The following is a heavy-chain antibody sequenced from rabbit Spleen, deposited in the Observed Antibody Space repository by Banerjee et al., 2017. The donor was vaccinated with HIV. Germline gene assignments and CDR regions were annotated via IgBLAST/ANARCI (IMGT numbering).Heavy chain of an antibody. Sequence: QSLQESGGDLVKPRASLTLTCSASGGSFSFSNYMCWVRQAPGKGLEWIACIETGSGGFTYFAKWAKGRFSISMTSSTTVTLQMTSLTAADAATDFCARDTSSSFTSYGMDLWGPGTLVTVS. J-gene: IGHJ6*01. CDR1: GGSFSFSNY. D-gene: IGHD1-1*01. CDR2: IETGSGGFT. CDR3: ARDTSSSFTSYGMDL. V-gene: IGHV1S40*01.